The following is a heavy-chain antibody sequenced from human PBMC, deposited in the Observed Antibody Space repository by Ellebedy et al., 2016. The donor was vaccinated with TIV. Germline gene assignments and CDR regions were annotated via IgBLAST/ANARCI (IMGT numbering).Heavy chain of an antibody. V-gene: IGHV1-8*01. D-gene: IGHD6-13*01. Sequence: AASVKVSCKASGYSFTNYDINWVRQATGQGLEWMGWMNPNSGDTGSAQKFQGRVIMTRSTSTVTAYLELSSLRSEDTAVYYCARDDPIATAGLYGMDVWGQGTTVTVSS. CDR2: MNPNSGDT. CDR3: ARDDPIATAGLYGMDV. CDR1: GYSFTNYD. J-gene: IGHJ6*02.